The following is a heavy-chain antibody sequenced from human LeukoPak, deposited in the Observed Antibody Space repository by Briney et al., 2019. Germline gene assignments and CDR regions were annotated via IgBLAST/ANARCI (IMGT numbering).Heavy chain of an antibody. V-gene: IGHV4-39*07. D-gene: IGHD3-22*01. J-gene: IGHJ4*02. CDR2: IYYSGST. Sequence: SETLSLTCTVSGGSISNSGYYWGWIRQPPGKGLEWIGSIYYSGSTYYNPSLKSRVTISVDTSKNQFSLKLSSVTAADTAVYYCARFGGVYDSSGYFSGWGQGTLVTVSS. CDR3: ARFGGVYDSSGYFSG. CDR1: GGSISNSGYY.